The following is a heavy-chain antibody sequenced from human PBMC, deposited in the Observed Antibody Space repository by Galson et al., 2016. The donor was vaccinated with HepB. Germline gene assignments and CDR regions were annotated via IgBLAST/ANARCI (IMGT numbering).Heavy chain of an antibody. CDR3: GRGSKYGFDM. CDR2: IFTDGSGT. V-gene: IGHV3-74*01. J-gene: IGHJ3*02. CDR1: GFTFSAYP. Sequence: SLRLSCAASGFTFSAYPMHWVRQAPGKGLAWISCIFTDGSGTLYADSVKGRFTISRDNAKNTLFLQMNSLRADDTAVYYCGRGSKYGFDMWGQGTMVTVSS.